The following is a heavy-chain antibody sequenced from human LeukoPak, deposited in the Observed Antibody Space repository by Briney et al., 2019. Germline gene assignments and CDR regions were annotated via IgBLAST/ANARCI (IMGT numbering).Heavy chain of an antibody. CDR2: INHSGTT. CDR3: ARLICPSGHCYGSDAMDV. Sequence: PSETLSLTCTVSGGSISSSSYYWGWIRQPPGKGLEWIAEINHSGTTSYSPSLKSRVTVSVDTSKSQFSLKMSSVTAADTAVYYCARLICPSGHCYGSDAMDVWGQGTTVTVSS. D-gene: IGHD3-10*01. J-gene: IGHJ6*02. CDR1: GGSISSSSYY. V-gene: IGHV4-61*05.